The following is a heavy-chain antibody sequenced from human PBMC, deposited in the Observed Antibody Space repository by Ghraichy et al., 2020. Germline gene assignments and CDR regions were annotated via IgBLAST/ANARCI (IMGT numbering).Heavy chain of an antibody. CDR3: ARGGVLGIAVAGRGKFDY. Sequence: SETLSLTCAVYGGSFSGYYWSWIRQPPGKGLEWIGEINHSGSTNYNPSLKSRVTISVDTSKNQFSLKLSSVTAADTDVYYCARGGVLGIAVAGRGKFDYWGQGTLVTVSS. CDR2: INHSGST. D-gene: IGHD6-19*01. CDR1: GGSFSGYY. J-gene: IGHJ4*02. V-gene: IGHV4-34*01.